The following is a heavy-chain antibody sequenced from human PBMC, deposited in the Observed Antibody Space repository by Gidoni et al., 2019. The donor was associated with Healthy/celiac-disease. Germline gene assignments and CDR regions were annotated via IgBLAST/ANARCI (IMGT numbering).Heavy chain of an antibody. J-gene: IGHJ6*02. CDR2: ISYDGSNK. D-gene: IGHD3-10*01. Sequence: QVQLVESGGGVVQPGRSLRLSCAASGFTFSSYGMHWVRQAPGKGLEWVAVISYDGSNKYYADSVKGRFTISRDNSKNTLYLQMNSLRAEDTAVYYCASSSITMPGAGDYYYGMDVWGQGTTVTVSS. CDR1: GFTFSSYG. CDR3: ASSSITMPGAGDYYYGMDV. V-gene: IGHV3-30*03.